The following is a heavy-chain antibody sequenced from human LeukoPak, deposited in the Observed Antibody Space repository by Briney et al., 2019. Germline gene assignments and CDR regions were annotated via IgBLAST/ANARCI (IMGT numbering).Heavy chain of an antibody. D-gene: IGHD3-22*01. V-gene: IGHV1-69*04. CDR2: IIPILGIA. CDR1: GGTFSSYA. CDR3: ARGYDSSGYLDY. J-gene: IGHJ4*02. Sequence: SVKVSCKASGGTFSSYAISWVRQAPGQGLEWMGRIIPILGIANYAQKFQGRVTITADKSTGTAYMELSSLRSEDTAVYYCARGYDSSGYLDYWGQGTLVTVSS.